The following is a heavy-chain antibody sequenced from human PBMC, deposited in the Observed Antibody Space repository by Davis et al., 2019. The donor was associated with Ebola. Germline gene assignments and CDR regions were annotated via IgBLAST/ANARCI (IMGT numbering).Heavy chain of an antibody. J-gene: IGHJ4*02. Sequence: AASLKISCQGFGNNFANSWINWVRQRPGKGLEWMGRIDPSDSYTIYGPSFHGRVTISVDKSVNTAYVQWSSLEASDTAIYYCARSDFGDFYNPTPDFDHWGQGTLVTVSS. V-gene: IGHV5-10-1*01. CDR2: IDPSDSYT. D-gene: IGHD3-16*01. CDR1: GNNFANSW. CDR3: ARSDFGDFYNPTPDFDH.